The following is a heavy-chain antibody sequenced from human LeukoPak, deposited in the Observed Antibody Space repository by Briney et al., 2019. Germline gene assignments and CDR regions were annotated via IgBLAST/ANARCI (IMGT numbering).Heavy chain of an antibody. J-gene: IGHJ3*02. V-gene: IGHV1-69*05. D-gene: IGHD3-10*01. CDR2: IIPIFGTA. Sequence: GASVKVSCKASGGTFSSYAISWVRQAPGQGLECMGGIIPIFGTANYAQKFQGRVTITTDESTSTAYMELSSLRSEDTAVYYCASRKGTLDAFDIWGQGTMVTVSS. CDR1: GGTFSSYA. CDR3: ASRKGTLDAFDI.